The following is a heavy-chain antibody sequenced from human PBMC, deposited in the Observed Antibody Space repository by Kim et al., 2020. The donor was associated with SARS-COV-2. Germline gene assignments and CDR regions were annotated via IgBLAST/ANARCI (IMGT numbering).Heavy chain of an antibody. CDR3: ASGPMDSSSSEGDY. Sequence: AQKFPGRVTMTRDTSTSTVYMELSSLRSEDTAVYYCASGPMDSSSSEGDYWGQGTLVTVSS. V-gene: IGHV1-46*01. J-gene: IGHJ4*02. D-gene: IGHD6-6*01.